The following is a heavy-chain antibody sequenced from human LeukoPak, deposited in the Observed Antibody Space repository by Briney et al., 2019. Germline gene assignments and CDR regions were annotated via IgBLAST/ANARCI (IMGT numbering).Heavy chain of an antibody. CDR2: MNPNSGNT. D-gene: IGHD2-2*03. V-gene: IGHV1-8*03. CDR1: GYTFTSYD. Sequence: GASVKVSCKASGYTFTSYDINWVRQATGQGLEWMGWMNPNSGNTGYAQKFQGRVTITRNTSISTAYMELSSPRSEDTAVYYCARGVGSLYYFDYWGQGTLVTVSS. CDR3: ARGVGSLYYFDY. J-gene: IGHJ4*02.